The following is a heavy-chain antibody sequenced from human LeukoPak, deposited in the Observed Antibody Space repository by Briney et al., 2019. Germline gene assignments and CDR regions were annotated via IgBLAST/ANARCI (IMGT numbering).Heavy chain of an antibody. Sequence: ASVKVSCKASGYTFTSYGISWVRQAPGQGLEWMGWISAYNGNTNYAQKLQGRVTMTRDTSTSTVYMELSSLRSEDTAVYYCARLPDSGSYYNLFDYWGQGTLVTVSS. J-gene: IGHJ4*02. D-gene: IGHD3-10*01. CDR3: ARLPDSGSYYNLFDY. V-gene: IGHV1-18*01. CDR2: ISAYNGNT. CDR1: GYTFTSYG.